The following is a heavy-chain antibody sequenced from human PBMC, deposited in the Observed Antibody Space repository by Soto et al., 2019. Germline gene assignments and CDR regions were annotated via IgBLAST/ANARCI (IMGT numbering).Heavy chain of an antibody. V-gene: IGHV4-59*01. J-gene: IGHJ4*02. Sequence: PSETLSLTCTVSGGSISSYYWSWIRQPPGKGLEWIGYIYYSGSTNYNPSLKSRVTISVDTSKNQFSLKLSSVTAADTAVYYCARDPAGYYGSGSCFDYWGQGTLVTVSS. D-gene: IGHD3-10*01. CDR2: IYYSGST. CDR3: ARDPAGYYGSGSCFDY. CDR1: GGSISSYY.